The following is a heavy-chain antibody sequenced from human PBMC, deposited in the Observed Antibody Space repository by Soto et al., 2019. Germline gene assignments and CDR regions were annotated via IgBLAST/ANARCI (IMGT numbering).Heavy chain of an antibody. V-gene: IGHV3-30-3*01. D-gene: IGHD1-20*01. J-gene: IGHJ4*02. CDR2: ISYDGSNK. CDR3: ARACQYNWNDALGY. Sequence: QVQLVESGGGVVQPGRSLRLSCAASGFTFSSYAMHWVRQAPGKGLEWVAVISYDGSNKYYADSVKGRFTISRDNSKNTLYLQMNSLRAEDTAVYYCARACQYNWNDALGYWGQGTLVTVSS. CDR1: GFTFSSYA.